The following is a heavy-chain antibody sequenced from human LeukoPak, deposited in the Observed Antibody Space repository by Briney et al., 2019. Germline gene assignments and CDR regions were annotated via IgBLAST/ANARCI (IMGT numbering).Heavy chain of an antibody. CDR1: GFTFSDHA. D-gene: IGHD1-26*01. Sequence: PGGFLRLSCAASGFTFSDHAMHWVRQAPGKGLEWVSAVGIAADTFYPGSVKGRFTISRENAKNSLYLQMNSLRVEDTAVYYCVRQKKSHGNFDYWGQGTLVTVSS. V-gene: IGHV3-13*01. J-gene: IGHJ4*02. CDR3: VRQKKSHGNFDY. CDR2: VGIAADT.